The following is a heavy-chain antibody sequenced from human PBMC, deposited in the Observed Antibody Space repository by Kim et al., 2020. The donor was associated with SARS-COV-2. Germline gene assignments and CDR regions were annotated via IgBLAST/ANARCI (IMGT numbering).Heavy chain of an antibody. CDR2: IKQDGSEK. CDR1: GFSFNSDW. Sequence: GGSLRLSCAASGFSFNSDWMSWVRQAPGKGLEWVASIKQDGSEKYYVDSVKGRFTISRDNAKNSLYLQMNSLRAEDTAVYHCRRGGFYPAYWGQGTLVTVSS. D-gene: IGHD3-3*01. V-gene: IGHV3-7*01. CDR3: RRGGFYPAY. J-gene: IGHJ4*02.